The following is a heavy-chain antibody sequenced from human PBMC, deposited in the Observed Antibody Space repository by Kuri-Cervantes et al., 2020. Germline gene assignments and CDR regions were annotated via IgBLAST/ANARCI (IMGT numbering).Heavy chain of an antibody. V-gene: IGHV1-2*02. Sequence: SVKVSCKASGYTFTGYYMHWVRQAPGQGLEWMGWINPNRGGTNYAQEFQGRVTMTRDTSISAAYMEVSRLRSDDTAVYYCARDRPHYWFDSWGQGTLVTVSS. D-gene: IGHD6-6*01. J-gene: IGHJ5*01. CDR3: ARDRPHYWFDS. CDR2: INPNRGGT. CDR1: GYTFTGYY.